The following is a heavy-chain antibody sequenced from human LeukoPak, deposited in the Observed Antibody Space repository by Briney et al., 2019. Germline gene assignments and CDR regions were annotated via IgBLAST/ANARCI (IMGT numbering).Heavy chain of an antibody. CDR2: FCRSGSTV. CDR3: AGLGVTCPGY. V-gene: IGHV3-48*03. CDR1: GFLFNSYE. Sequence: SGGSLRLSCAVSGFLFNSYEMNWVRQAPGKGVEWVSYFCRSGSTVHYAHSVKGPFTISRDNAKNSLFLQMNSLRAEDTAVYYCAGLGVTCPGYWGQGTLVTVSS. J-gene: IGHJ4*02. D-gene: IGHD3-3*01.